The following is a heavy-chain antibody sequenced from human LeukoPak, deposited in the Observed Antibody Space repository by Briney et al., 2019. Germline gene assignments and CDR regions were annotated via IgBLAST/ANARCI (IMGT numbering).Heavy chain of an antibody. D-gene: IGHD3-3*01. J-gene: IGHJ4*02. CDR3: ARDNGHKSVDY. V-gene: IGHV1-18*01. CDR2: IGAWNGET. Sequence: ASVKVSCKAFGYTFTSYGISWLRQAPGQGLEWMGWIGAWNGETNYVQQFQGRVTMTTDTSTSTLHMELRGLRYDDTGVYYCARDNGHKSVDYWGQGTLVTVSS. CDR1: GYTFTSYG.